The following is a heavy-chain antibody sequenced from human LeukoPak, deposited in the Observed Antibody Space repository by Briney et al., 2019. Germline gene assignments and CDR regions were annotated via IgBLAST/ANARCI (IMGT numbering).Heavy chain of an antibody. CDR3: VTILGLLTTYDY. J-gene: IGHJ4*02. CDR1: GFFFSNYW. CDR2: VRPDGRQD. Sequence: GGSLRLSCAASGFFFSNYWMSWVRQAPGKGLEWVASVRPDGRQDYYLGSVKGRFTIYRDNAENSLYLQMSSLRVEDTAVYFCVTILGLLTTYDYWGKGNLVTVSS. D-gene: IGHD4/OR15-4a*01. V-gene: IGHV3-7*01.